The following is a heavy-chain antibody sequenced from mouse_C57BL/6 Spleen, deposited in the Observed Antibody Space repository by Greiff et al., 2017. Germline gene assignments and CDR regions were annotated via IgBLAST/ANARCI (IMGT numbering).Heavy chain of an antibody. V-gene: IGHV1-7*01. CDR1: GYTFTSYW. D-gene: IGHD1-1*01. CDR3: AKHTAVVATDAMDY. Sequence: QVQLKESGAELAKPGASVKLSCKASGYTFTSYWMHWVKQRPGQGLEWIGHINPSSGYTKYNQKFKDKATLTADKSSSTAYMQLSSLTYEVSAVYYCAKHTAVVATDAMDYWGQGTSVTVSS. J-gene: IGHJ4*01. CDR2: INPSSGYT.